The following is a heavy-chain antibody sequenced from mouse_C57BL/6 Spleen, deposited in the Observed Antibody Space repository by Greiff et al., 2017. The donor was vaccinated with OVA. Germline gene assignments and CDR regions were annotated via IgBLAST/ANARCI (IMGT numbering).Heavy chain of an antibody. V-gene: IGHV1-20*01. CDR1: GYSFTGYF. CDR3: ARRDYGSGFDY. D-gene: IGHD1-1*01. Sequence: EVQLQQSGPELVKPGDSVKISCKASGYSFTGYFMNWVMQSHGQSLEWIGRINPYNGDTFYNQKFKGKATLTVDKSSSTAHMELRSLTSEDSAVYYCARRDYGSGFDYWGQGTTLTVSS. J-gene: IGHJ2*01. CDR2: INPYNGDT.